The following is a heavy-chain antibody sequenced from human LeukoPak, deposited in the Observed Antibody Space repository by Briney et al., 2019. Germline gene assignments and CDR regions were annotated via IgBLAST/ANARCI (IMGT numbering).Heavy chain of an antibody. CDR1: GGSISSSSYY. CDR3: ARHGDYVDY. J-gene: IGHJ4*02. Sequence: SETLSLTCSVSGGSISSSSYYWVWIRQPPGKGLEWIGSIYHTGNTYYNVSLKSRVTISVDKSKNQFSLNLSSMTAADTAVYYCARHGDYVDYWGQGTLVTVSS. D-gene: IGHD4-17*01. CDR2: IYHTGNT. V-gene: IGHV4-39*01.